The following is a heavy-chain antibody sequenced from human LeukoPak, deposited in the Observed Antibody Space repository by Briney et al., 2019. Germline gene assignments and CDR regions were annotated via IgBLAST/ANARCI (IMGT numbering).Heavy chain of an antibody. CDR2: ISGSGDST. V-gene: IGHV3-23*01. J-gene: IGHJ6*02. D-gene: IGHD6-13*01. CDR1: GFTFSSYA. Sequence: GGSLRLSCAASGFTFSSYAMSWVRQAPGKGLEWVSGISGSGDSTYYADSVKGRFTISRDNSKHTLYLQMNSLRAEDTAVYYCAKCTGQQLVPSSNYYGMDVWGQGTTVTVSS. CDR3: AKCTGQQLVPSSNYYGMDV.